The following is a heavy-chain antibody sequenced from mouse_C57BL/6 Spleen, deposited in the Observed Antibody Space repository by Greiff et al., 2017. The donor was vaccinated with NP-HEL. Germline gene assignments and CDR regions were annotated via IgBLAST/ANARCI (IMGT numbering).Heavy chain of an antibody. D-gene: IGHD1-1*01. V-gene: IGHV1-81*01. CDR1: GYTFTSYG. Sequence: QVHVKQSGAELARPGASVKLSCKASGYTFTSYGISWVKQRTGQGLEWIGEIYPRSGNTYYNEKFKGKATLTADKSSSTAYMELRSLTSEDSAVYFCARTYGSSYGAMDYWGQGTSVTVSS. CDR2: IYPRSGNT. J-gene: IGHJ4*01. CDR3: ARTYGSSYGAMDY.